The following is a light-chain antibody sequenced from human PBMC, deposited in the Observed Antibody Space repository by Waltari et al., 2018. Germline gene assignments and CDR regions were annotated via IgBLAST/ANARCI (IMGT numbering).Light chain of an antibody. J-gene: IGKJ1*01. CDR3: QQPYHAPRP. Sequence: DIQLTQSPSFLSASVGDRVTITCRASQGISSYLAWYQQKPGHAPQLLIYAASTLQSGVPERFSGSGSGTEFTLTISSLQPEDFATYYCQQPYHAPRPFGQGTKVDIK. CDR1: QGISSY. V-gene: IGKV1-9*01. CDR2: AAS.